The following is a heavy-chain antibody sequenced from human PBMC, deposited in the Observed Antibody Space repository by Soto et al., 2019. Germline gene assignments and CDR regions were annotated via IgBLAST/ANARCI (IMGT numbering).Heavy chain of an antibody. CDR2: MNPNSGNT. V-gene: IGHV1-8*01. J-gene: IGHJ4*02. Sequence: QVQLVQSGAEVKKPGASVKVSCKASGYTFTSYDINWVRLATGQGLEWMGWMNPNSGNTAYAQKFQGRVTMTRNTSISSADMELSSRRSEDTAVYYCAWLKQAYAVAWGQGTLVTVSS. CDR1: GYTFTSYD. CDR3: AWLKQAYAVA. D-gene: IGHD2-21*01.